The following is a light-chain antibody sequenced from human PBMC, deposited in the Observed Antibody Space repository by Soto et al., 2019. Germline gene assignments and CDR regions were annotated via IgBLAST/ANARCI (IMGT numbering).Light chain of an antibody. V-gene: IGKV3-20*01. J-gene: IGKJ4*01. CDR1: QSVSSSY. CDR2: GAS. CDR3: QQYGSSHT. Sequence: EIELTQSPGTLSLSPGERATLSCRASQSVSSSYLAWYQQKPGQAPRLLIYGASSRATGIPDRFSGSGSGTDFTLTISRLEPEDFAVYYCQQYGSSHTLGGGTKVDIK.